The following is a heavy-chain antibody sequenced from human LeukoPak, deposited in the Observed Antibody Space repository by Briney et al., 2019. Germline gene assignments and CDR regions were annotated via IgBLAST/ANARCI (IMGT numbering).Heavy chain of an antibody. V-gene: IGHV1-18*01. J-gene: IGHJ6*02. CDR1: GYTFTSYG. Sequence: GASVKVSCKASGYTFTSYGISWVRQAPGQGLEWMGWIIAYNGNTNYAQKLQGRVTMTTDTSTSTAYMELRSLRSDDTAVYYCARDLQDKVWLGAVYYYYGMDVWGQGTTVTVSS. CDR3: ARDLQDKVWLGAVYYYYGMDV. D-gene: IGHD5/OR15-5a*01. CDR2: IIAYNGNT.